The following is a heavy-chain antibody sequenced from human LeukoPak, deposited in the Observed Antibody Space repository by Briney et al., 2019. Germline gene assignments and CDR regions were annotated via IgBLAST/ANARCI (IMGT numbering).Heavy chain of an antibody. CDR1: GGTFSSYD. CDR3: ARVAVYYYGMDV. CDR2: MNPNSGNT. Sequence: GASVKVSCKASGGTFSSYDINWVRQATGQGLEWMGWMNPNSGNTGYAQKFQGRVTMTRNTSISTAYMELSSLRSEDTAVYYCARVAVYYYGMDVWGQGTTVTVSS. V-gene: IGHV1-8*01. J-gene: IGHJ6*02.